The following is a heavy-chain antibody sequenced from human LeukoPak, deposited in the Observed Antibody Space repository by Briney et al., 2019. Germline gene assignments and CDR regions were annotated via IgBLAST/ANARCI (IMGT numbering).Heavy chain of an antibody. CDR1: GGSFRGYY. Sequence: SETLSLTCAVYGGSFRGYYWSWIRQPPGKGLEWIGEINHSGSTNYNPSLKSRVTISVDTSKNQFSLKLSSVTAADTAVYYCASCSSGPNWFDPWGQGTLVTVSS. V-gene: IGHV4-34*01. CDR2: INHSGST. CDR3: ASCSSGPNWFDP. J-gene: IGHJ5*02. D-gene: IGHD6-19*01.